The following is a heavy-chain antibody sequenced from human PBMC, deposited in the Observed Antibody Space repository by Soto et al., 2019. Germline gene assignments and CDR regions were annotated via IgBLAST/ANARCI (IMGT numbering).Heavy chain of an antibody. Sequence: GGSLRLSCAASGFTLSGFDIHWVRQASGEGLEWVGRIKTKVESYASELAASVKGRFTISRDDPKNTAYLEMNSLKTEDTAVYYCTRRYCSGGGCYSDFDYWGQGALVTVSS. V-gene: IGHV3-73*01. D-gene: IGHD2-15*01. CDR3: TRRYCSGGGCYSDFDY. CDR2: IKTKVESYAS. J-gene: IGHJ4*02. CDR1: GFTLSGFD.